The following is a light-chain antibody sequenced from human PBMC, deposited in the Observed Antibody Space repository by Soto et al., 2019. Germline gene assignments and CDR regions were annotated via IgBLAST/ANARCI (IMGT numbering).Light chain of an antibody. Sequence: EIVLTQSPATLSLSPWEGATLSCRASQSINSYLAWYQQKPGQAPRLLIYDASNRATGIPARFSGSGSGTEFTLTISSLQPEDFATYYCLQHNSYPVTFGQGTRLEI. CDR3: LQHNSYPVT. CDR1: QSINSY. V-gene: IGKV3-11*01. CDR2: DAS. J-gene: IGKJ5*01.